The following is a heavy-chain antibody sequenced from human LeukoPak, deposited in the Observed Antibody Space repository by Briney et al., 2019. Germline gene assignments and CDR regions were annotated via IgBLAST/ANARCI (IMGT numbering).Heavy chain of an antibody. Sequence: GGSLRLSCAASGFTFSSYWMSWVRQAPGKGLEWVANIKQDGSEKYYVDSVKGRFTISRDNSKNTLYLQMNSLRAEDTAVYYCAKTGVRGVILDYWGQGTLVTVSS. CDR2: IKQDGSEK. D-gene: IGHD3-10*01. V-gene: IGHV3-7*01. CDR1: GFTFSSYW. J-gene: IGHJ4*02. CDR3: AKTGVRGVILDY.